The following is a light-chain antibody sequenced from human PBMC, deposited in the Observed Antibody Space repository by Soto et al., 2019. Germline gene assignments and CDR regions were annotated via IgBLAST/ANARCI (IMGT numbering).Light chain of an antibody. V-gene: IGLV2-14*01. J-gene: IGLJ3*02. Sequence: QSALTQPASVSGSPGQSITISCTGTSSDVGGYNYVSWYQQHAGFAPKLIIYEVSNRPSGVSNRFSGSKSGNTASLTISGLQAEDEADYYCTSYTTTSTGVFGGGTKLTVL. CDR1: SSDVGGYNY. CDR3: TSYTTTSTGV. CDR2: EVS.